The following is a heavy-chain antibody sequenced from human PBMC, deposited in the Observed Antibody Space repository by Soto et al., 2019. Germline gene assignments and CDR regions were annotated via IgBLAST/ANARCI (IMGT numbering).Heavy chain of an antibody. CDR1: GFTFGDYA. J-gene: IGHJ6*02. CDR3: TRDRAAAGDILFYYGMDV. CDR2: IRSKAYGGTT. D-gene: IGHD6-13*01. Sequence: PGGSLRLSCTASGFTFGDYAMSWFRQAPGKGLXXVGCIRSKAYGGTTEYAASVKGRFTISRDDSKSIAYLQMNSLKTEDTAVYYCTRDRAAAGDILFYYGMDVWGQGTTVTVSS. V-gene: IGHV3-49*03.